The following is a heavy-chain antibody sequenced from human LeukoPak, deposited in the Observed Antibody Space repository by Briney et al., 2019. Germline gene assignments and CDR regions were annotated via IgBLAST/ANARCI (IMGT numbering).Heavy chain of an antibody. CDR2: ISDSGGRT. CDR3: AKRGVVIRVILVGFHKEAYYFDS. J-gene: IGHJ4*02. CDR1: GITLSNYG. Sequence: GGSLRLSCAVSGITLSNYGMSWVRQAPGKGLEWVVGISDSGGRTNYADSVKGRFTISRDNPKNTLYLQMNSPRAEDTAVYFCAKRGVVIRVILVGFHKEAYYFDSWGQGALVTVSS. D-gene: IGHD3-22*01. V-gene: IGHV3-23*01.